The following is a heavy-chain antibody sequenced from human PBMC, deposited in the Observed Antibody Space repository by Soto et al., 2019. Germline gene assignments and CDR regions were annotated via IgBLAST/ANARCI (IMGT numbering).Heavy chain of an antibody. D-gene: IGHD2-15*01. CDR2: ISYDGSNK. CDR1: GFTFSSYA. Sequence: QVQLVESGGGVVQPGRSLRLSCAASGFTFSSYAMHWVRQAPGKGLEWVAVISYDGSNKYYADSVKGRFTISRDNSKKTLYLQMNSLRAEDPAVYYCERDLGGSCYWGQGTLVTVSS. V-gene: IGHV3-30-3*01. CDR3: ERDLGGSCY. J-gene: IGHJ4*02.